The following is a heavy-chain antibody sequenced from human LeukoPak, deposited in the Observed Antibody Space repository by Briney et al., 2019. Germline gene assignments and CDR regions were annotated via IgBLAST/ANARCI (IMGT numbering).Heavy chain of an antibody. CDR1: GYTFTSYG. J-gene: IGHJ4*02. CDR2: ISAYNGNT. CDR3: ARGDYYDSSGYWSPLNYFDY. D-gene: IGHD3-22*01. Sequence: GASVKVSCKASGYTFTSYGISWVRQAPGQGLEWMGWISAYNGNTNYAQKLQGRVTMTTDTSTSTAYMELRSLRSDDTAVYYCARGDYYDSSGYWSPLNYFDYWGQGTLVTVSS. V-gene: IGHV1-18*01.